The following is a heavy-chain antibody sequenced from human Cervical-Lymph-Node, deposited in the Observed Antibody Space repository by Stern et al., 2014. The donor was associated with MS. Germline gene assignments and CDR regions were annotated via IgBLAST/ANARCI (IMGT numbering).Heavy chain of an antibody. CDR2: ISGSGTTI. CDR3: VRASSAAGGGPVY. V-gene: IGHV3-48*01. D-gene: IGHD6-25*01. CDR1: GFTFSNYN. J-gene: IGHJ4*02. Sequence: EVQLVESGGGLIQPGGSLRVSCAASGFTFSNYNMNWVRQTPGKGPEWLSQISGSGTTIYYTDSVKGRFTTSRDNANASLYLQLNSLRVEDTAVYYCVRASSAAGGGPVYWGQGTLVTVSS.